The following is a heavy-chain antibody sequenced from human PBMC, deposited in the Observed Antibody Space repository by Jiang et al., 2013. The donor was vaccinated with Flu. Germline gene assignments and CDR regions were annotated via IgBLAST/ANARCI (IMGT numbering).Heavy chain of an antibody. CDR1: GFTFSSYA. J-gene: IGHJ4*02. Sequence: VQLVESGGNLVQPGGSLRLSCAVSGFTFSSYAMSWVRQAPGKGLERVSGISGSGGYTYYADSVKGRFTISRDNSKNMLYLQMNRLRVEDMAVYYCAKDITIPVGLPDTSPYGYDGLFDYWGQGTLVTVSS. CDR2: ISGSGGYT. CDR3: AKDITIPVGLPDTSPYGYDGLFDY. V-gene: IGHV3-23*04. D-gene: IGHD5-18*01.